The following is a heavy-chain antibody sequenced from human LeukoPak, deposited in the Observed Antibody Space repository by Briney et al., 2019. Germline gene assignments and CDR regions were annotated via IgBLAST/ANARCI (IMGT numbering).Heavy chain of an antibody. Sequence: ASVKVSCKASGYTFTTYYMYWVRQAPGQGLEWMAIINPSGGSTSYAQKFQGRVTMTRDTSTSTVYMELSSLRSEDTAVYYCARDVFSSGYYVGRYYFDYWGQGTLVTVSS. CDR2: INPSGGST. D-gene: IGHD3-22*01. J-gene: IGHJ4*02. V-gene: IGHV1-46*01. CDR1: GYTFTTYY. CDR3: ARDVFSSGYYVGRYYFDY.